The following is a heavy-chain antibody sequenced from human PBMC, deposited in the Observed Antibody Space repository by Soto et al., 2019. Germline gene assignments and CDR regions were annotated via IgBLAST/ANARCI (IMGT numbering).Heavy chain of an antibody. CDR2: IIPIFGTA. J-gene: IGHJ6*02. CDR1: GGTFSSYA. Sequence: VASVKVSCKASGGTFSSYAISWVRQAPGQGLEWMGGIIPIFGTANYAQKFQGRVTITADESTSTAYMELSSLRSEDTAVYYCARPRYCSGGSCYSIDYYYGMDVWGQGTTVTVSS. V-gene: IGHV1-69*13. CDR3: ARPRYCSGGSCYSIDYYYGMDV. D-gene: IGHD2-15*01.